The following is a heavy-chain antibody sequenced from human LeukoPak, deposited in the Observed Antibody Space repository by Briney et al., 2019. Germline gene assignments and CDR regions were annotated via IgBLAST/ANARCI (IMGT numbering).Heavy chain of an antibody. Sequence: GGSLRLSCAASGFTFSSYSMNWVRQAPGKGLEWVSSITSSSSYIYYADSVKGRFTISRDNAKNSLYLQMNSLRAEDTAVYYCARGQDIVLVPAGSDYWGQGTLVTVTS. CDR1: GFTFSSYS. CDR2: ITSSSSYI. D-gene: IGHD2-2*01. V-gene: IGHV3-21*01. CDR3: ARGQDIVLVPAGSDY. J-gene: IGHJ4*02.